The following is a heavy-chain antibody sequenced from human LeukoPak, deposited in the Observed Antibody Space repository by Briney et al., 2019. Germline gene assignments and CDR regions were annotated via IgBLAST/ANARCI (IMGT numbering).Heavy chain of an antibody. D-gene: IGHD3-10*01. V-gene: IGHV1-24*01. Sequence: ASVKVSCKVSGYTLTELSMHWVRQGPGKGLEWMGGFDPEDGETIYAQKFQGRVTMTEDTSTDTAYMELSSLRSEDTAVYYCATDPPLWFGELGHFDYWGQGTLVTVSS. CDR1: GYTLTELS. CDR2: FDPEDGET. CDR3: ATDPPLWFGELGHFDY. J-gene: IGHJ4*02.